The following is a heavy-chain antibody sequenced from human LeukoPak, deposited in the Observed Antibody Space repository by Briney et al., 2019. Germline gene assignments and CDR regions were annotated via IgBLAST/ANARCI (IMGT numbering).Heavy chain of an antibody. CDR3: ARIQDIAAAASGSPLFDY. J-gene: IGHJ4*02. D-gene: IGHD6-13*01. Sequence: SETLSLTCTVSGDSISSYSWSWIRQPPGKGLELIGYIYYSGSTYYNPSLESRVTISVDTSKNQFSLKLSSVTAADTAIYYCARIQDIAAAASGSPLFDYWGQGTLVTVSS. CDR1: GDSISSYS. V-gene: IGHV4-59*08. CDR2: IYYSGST.